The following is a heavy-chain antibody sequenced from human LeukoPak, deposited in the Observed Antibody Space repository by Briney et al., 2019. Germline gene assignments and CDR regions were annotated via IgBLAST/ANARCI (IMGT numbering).Heavy chain of an antibody. Sequence: SVKVSCKASGGTFSSYAISWVRQAPGQGLEWMGRIIPILGIANYTQKFQGRVTITADKSTSTAYMELSSLRSEDTAVYYCARDSGGDSHFDYWGQGTLVTVSS. D-gene: IGHD4-17*01. CDR3: ARDSGGDSHFDY. V-gene: IGHV1-69*04. CDR2: IIPILGIA. J-gene: IGHJ4*02. CDR1: GGTFSSYA.